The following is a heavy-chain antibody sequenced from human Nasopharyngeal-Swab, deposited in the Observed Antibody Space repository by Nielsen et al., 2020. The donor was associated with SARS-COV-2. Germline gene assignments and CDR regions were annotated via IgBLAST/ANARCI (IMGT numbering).Heavy chain of an antibody. CDR2: ISYDGSNK. J-gene: IGHJ5*02. CDR3: ARERVAWIVVVVAGREFDP. V-gene: IGHV3-30-3*01. D-gene: IGHD2-15*01. CDR1: GFTFSSYA. Sequence: GGSLRLSCAASGFTFSSYAMHWVRQAPGKGLEWVAVISYDGSNKYYADSVKGRLTISRDNSKNTLYLQMNSPRAEDTAVYYCARERVAWIVVVVAGREFDPWGQGTLVTVSS.